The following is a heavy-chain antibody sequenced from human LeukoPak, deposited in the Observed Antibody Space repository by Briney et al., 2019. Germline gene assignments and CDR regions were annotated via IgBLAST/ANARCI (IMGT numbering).Heavy chain of an antibody. CDR3: ACASGNYYNGNYFDY. D-gene: IGHD3-10*01. J-gene: IGHJ4*02. CDR1: GYTFTGYN. Sequence: GASVKVSCKASGYTFTGYNMHWVRQAPGQGLEWMGWINANSGGTNYAQKFQGRVTMTRDTSISTAFMELSRLSSDDTAVYYCACASGNYYNGNYFDYWGQGTLVIVSS. CDR2: INANSGGT. V-gene: IGHV1-2*02.